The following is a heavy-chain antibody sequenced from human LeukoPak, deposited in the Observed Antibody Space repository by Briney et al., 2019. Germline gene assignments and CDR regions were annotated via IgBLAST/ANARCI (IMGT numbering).Heavy chain of an antibody. CDR3: AGGQMFTSGGFDD. D-gene: IGHD6-19*01. CDR1: GFSVSNKY. J-gene: IGHJ4*02. V-gene: IGHV3-53*01. Sequence: GESLRLSCAASGFSVSNKYMSWVRQAPGKGLEWVSVIYTGGDTYYADSVRGRFTISRDDSKNTVNLQMNSLRAEDTALYYCAGGQMFTSGGFDDWGQGTLVTVSS. CDR2: IYTGGDT.